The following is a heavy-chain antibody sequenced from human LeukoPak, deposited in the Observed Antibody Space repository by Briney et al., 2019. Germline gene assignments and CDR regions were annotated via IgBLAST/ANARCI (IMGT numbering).Heavy chain of an antibody. CDR1: GGSISVGGYS. CDR3: ARSLKYYYESSGYRDAFHI. Sequence: SETLSLTCAVSGGSISVGGYSWSWMRQPPGKGLEWIGYIDNSGSTYYNSSLKSRVTISIDTSKNQFSLNLSSVTAADTAMYYCARSLKYYYESSGYRDAFHIWGQGTMVTVSS. CDR2: IDNSGST. D-gene: IGHD3-22*01. J-gene: IGHJ3*02. V-gene: IGHV4-30-4*07.